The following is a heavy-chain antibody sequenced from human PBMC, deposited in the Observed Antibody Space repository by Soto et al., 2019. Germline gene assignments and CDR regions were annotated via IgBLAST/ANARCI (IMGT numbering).Heavy chain of an antibody. Sequence: QVQLVESGGGVVQPGRSLRLSCAASGFTFSSYGMHWVRQAPGKGLEWVAVISYDGSNKYYADSVKGRFTISRDNSKNXLXLXMNSLRAEDTAVYYCAKNGRLWFGEIEVGHKVNFDYWGQGTLVTVSS. V-gene: IGHV3-30*18. J-gene: IGHJ4*02. CDR1: GFTFSSYG. CDR3: AKNGRLWFGEIEVGHKVNFDY. D-gene: IGHD3-10*01. CDR2: ISYDGSNK.